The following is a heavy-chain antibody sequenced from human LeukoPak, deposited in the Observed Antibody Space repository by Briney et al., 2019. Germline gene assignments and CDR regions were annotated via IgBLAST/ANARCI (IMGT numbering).Heavy chain of an antibody. J-gene: IGHJ4*02. CDR3: ARDRGLGYGY. Sequence: GGSLRLSCAASGFTFSSYSMNWVRQAPGKGLEWVSSISSSSSYIYYADSVKGRFTISRDNAKNSLYLQMNRLRAEDTAVYYCARDRGLGYGYWGQGTLVTVSS. CDR2: ISSSSSYI. CDR1: GFTFSSYS. D-gene: IGHD3-10*01. V-gene: IGHV3-21*01.